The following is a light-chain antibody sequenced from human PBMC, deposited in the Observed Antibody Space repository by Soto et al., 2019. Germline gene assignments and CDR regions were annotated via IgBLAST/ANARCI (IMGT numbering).Light chain of an antibody. CDR2: GAS. J-gene: IGKJ3*01. CDR3: QQYGSSLFT. Sequence: EIVLTQSPGTLSSSPGERAILSCRASQSVSSSYLAWYQQKPGQAPRLLIYGASSRATGIPDRFSGSGSGTDFTLTISRLEPEDFAVYYCQQYGSSLFTFGPGTKVDFK. CDR1: QSVSSSY. V-gene: IGKV3-20*01.